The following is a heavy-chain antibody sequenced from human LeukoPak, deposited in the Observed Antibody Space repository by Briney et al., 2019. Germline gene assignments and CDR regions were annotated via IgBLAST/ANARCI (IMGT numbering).Heavy chain of an antibody. J-gene: IGHJ4*02. V-gene: IGHV1-46*01. D-gene: IGHD1-26*01. CDR3: AARYSGSYGVIDY. CDR1: GYTFTSYY. CDR2: INPSGGST. Sequence: GESLKISCKGSGYTFTSYYMHWVRQAPGQGLEWMGIINPSGGSTSYAQKFQGRVTMTRDTFTSTVYMELSSLRSEDTAVYYCAARYSGSYGVIDYWGQGTLVTVSS.